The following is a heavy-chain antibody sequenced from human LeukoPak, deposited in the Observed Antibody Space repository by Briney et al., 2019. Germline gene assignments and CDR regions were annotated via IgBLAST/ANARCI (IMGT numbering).Heavy chain of an antibody. J-gene: IGHJ6*03. CDR1: GGSIGSYY. Sequence: PSETLSLTCTVSGGSIGSYYWSWIRQPPGKGLEWIGFIYYSGSTNYNPSLKSRVTISVHTSKNQFSLKLSSVTAADTAVYYCARTTEGGYSYGSFYYYYMDVWGKGATVTISS. V-gene: IGHV4-59*01. CDR2: IYYSGST. CDR3: ARTTEGGYSYGSFYYYYMDV. D-gene: IGHD5-18*01.